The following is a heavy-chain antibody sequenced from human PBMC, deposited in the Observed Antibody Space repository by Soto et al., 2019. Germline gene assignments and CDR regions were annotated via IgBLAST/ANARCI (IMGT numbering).Heavy chain of an antibody. D-gene: IGHD1-26*01. CDR3: ARVRIVGSTTFDS. CDR2: ISYSGST. CDR1: GGSIRSEDYY. V-gene: IGHV4-30-4*01. J-gene: IGHJ4*02. Sequence: QVQLQESGPGLVKPSQTLSLTCTVSGGSIRSEDYYWSWIRQPPGKGLEWIGYISYSGSTAYKSSLMNRVIISVDTSKNQVSPKLNSATAADTAVYYCARVRIVGSTTFDSWGQGTLVTVSP.